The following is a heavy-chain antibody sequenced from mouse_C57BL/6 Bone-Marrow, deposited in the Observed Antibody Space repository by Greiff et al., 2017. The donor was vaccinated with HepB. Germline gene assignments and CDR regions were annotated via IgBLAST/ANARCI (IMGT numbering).Heavy chain of an antibody. CDR3: ARRGDYDVMDY. CDR2: ISSGGSYT. V-gene: IGHV5-6*02. J-gene: IGHJ4*01. CDR1: GFTFSSYG. D-gene: IGHD2-4*01. Sequence: EVKLVESGGDLVKPGGSLKLSCAASGFTFSSYGMSWVRQTPDKRLEWVATISSGGSYTYYPDSVKGRFTISRDNAKNTLYLQMSSLKSEDTAMYYCARRGDYDVMDYWGQGTSVTVSS.